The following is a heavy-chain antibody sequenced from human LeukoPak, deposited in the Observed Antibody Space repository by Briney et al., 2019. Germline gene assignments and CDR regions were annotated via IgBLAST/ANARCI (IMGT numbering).Heavy chain of an antibody. D-gene: IGHD3-22*01. CDR2: ISYDGSNK. CDR1: GFTFSSYG. J-gene: IGHJ3*02. Sequence: GRSLRLSCAASGFTFSSYGMHWVRQAPGKGLKWVAVISYDGSNKYYADSVKGRFTISRDNSKNTLYLQMNSLRAEDTAVYYCAKGPLKYYYDSSGSFDIWGQGTMVTVSS. V-gene: IGHV3-30*18. CDR3: AKGPLKYYYDSSGSFDI.